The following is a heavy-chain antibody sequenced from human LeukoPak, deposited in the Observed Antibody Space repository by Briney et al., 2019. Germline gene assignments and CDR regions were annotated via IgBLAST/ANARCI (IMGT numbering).Heavy chain of an antibody. CDR1: GFTFSSAA. J-gene: IGHJ4*02. V-gene: IGHV3-23*01. CDR2: VTGSDDRT. Sequence: GGSLSLSCAASGFTFSSAAMTWVRQAPGRGLEWVSTVTGSDDRTYYADSVKGRFTISRDYSRNMLQLQKNSLRVEDTAMYYCAKGPQLNSGYHPDYWGQGTLVTVSS. CDR3: AKGPQLNSGYHPDY. D-gene: IGHD3-22*01.